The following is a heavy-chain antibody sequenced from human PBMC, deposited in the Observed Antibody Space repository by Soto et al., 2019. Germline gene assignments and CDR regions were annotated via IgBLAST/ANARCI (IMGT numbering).Heavy chain of an antibody. CDR2: IYYSGST. Sequence: SETLSLTCAVSGVSISSGGYSWSWIRQPPGKGLEWIGYIYYSGSTYYNPSLKSRVTISVDTSKNQFSLKLSSVTAADTAVYYCARRYGDYFDYWGQGTLVTVSS. CDR3: ARRYGDYFDY. V-gene: IGHV4-30-2*05. CDR1: GVSISSGGYS. D-gene: IGHD4-17*01. J-gene: IGHJ4*02.